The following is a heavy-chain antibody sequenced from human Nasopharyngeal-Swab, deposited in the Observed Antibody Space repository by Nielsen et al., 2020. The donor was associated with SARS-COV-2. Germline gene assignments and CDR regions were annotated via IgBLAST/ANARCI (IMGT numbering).Heavy chain of an antibody. J-gene: IGHJ4*02. CDR2: IYYSGST. V-gene: IGHV4-31*02. D-gene: IGHD4-17*01. Sequence: RQAPGKGLEWCGDIYYSGSTYYNPSLKSRVTISVDTSKNQFSLKLSSVTAAHTAVYYCARWGMTTVTTGYLDYWGQGTLVTVSS. CDR3: ARWGMTTVTTGYLDY.